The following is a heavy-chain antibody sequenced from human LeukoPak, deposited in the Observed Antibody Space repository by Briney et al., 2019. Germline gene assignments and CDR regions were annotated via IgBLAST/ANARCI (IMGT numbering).Heavy chain of an antibody. D-gene: IGHD3-22*01. J-gene: IGHJ4*02. CDR1: GGTFSSYA. Sequence: SVKVSCKASGGTFSSYAISWVRQAPGQGLEWMGGIIPIFGTANYAQKFQGRVTITADESTSTAYMELSSLRSEDTAVYYCARLAAEYYYDSSGYSGGYLDYWGQGTLVTVSS. V-gene: IGHV1-69*13. CDR2: IIPIFGTA. CDR3: ARLAAEYYYDSSGYSGGYLDY.